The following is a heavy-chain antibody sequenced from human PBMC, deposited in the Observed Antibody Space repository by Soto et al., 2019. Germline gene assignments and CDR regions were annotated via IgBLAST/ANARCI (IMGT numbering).Heavy chain of an antibody. CDR2: ISGSGATT. D-gene: IGHD5-12*01. V-gene: IGHV3-23*01. J-gene: IGHJ6*02. CDR3: AKGRIVATITNYNYYYYGMHV. CDR1: GFTFSNYA. Sequence: EVQLLESGGGLVQPGGSLRLSCAASGFTFSNYAMSWVRQTPGKGLEWVSGISGSGATTYYADSVKGRFTISRDYSKNTLYLQMNSLRAEDTAVYYCAKGRIVATITNYNYYYYGMHVWGQGTTVTVSS.